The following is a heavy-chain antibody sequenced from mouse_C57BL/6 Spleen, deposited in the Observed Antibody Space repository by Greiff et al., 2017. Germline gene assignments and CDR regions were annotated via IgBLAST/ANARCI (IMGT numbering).Heavy chain of an antibody. CDR3: ARGAQLGAMDY. D-gene: IGHD3-1*01. CDR2: IYPGDGDT. V-gene: IGHV1-82*01. Sequence: QVQLKQSGPELVKPGASVKISCKASGYAFSSSWMNWVKQRPGKGLEWIGRIYPGDGDTNYNGKFKGKATLTADKSSSTAYMQLSSLTSEDSAVYFCARGAQLGAMDYWGQGTSVTVSS. CDR1: GYAFSSSW. J-gene: IGHJ4*01.